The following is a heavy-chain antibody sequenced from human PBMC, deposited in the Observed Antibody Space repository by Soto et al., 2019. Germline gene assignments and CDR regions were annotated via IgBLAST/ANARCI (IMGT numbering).Heavy chain of an antibody. V-gene: IGHV4-4*07. CDR3: ARGGQDFRSGPFDY. J-gene: IGHJ4*02. CDR2: IDNSGST. CDR1: GGSISNYF. Sequence: SETXSLTCTVSGGSISNYFCNWIRQPAGKGLEWIGRIDNSGSTNYNPSLKSRITMSADTSRNQFSLKLNSVTAADTAVYYCARGGQDFRSGPFDYWGQGALVTVSS. D-gene: IGHD3-3*01.